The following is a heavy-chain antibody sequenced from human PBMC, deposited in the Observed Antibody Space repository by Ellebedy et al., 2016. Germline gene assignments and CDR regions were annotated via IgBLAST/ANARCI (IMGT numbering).Heavy chain of an antibody. CDR3: ARGGEYCSGGSCLPYYYYYMDV. Sequence: ASVKVSCKASGGTFSTYGISWVRQAPGQGLEWMGGIIPILGIANYAQKFQGRVTITADKSTSTAYMDLSSLRSEDTAVYYCARGGEYCSGGSCLPYYYYYMDVWGKGTTVTVSS. CDR2: IIPILGIA. J-gene: IGHJ6*03. D-gene: IGHD2-15*01. V-gene: IGHV1-69*10. CDR1: GGTFSTYG.